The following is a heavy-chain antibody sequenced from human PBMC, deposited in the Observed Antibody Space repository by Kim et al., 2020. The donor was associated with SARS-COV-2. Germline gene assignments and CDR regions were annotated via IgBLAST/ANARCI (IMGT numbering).Heavy chain of an antibody. J-gene: IGHJ4*02. CDR1: GFTFSNAW. V-gene: IGHV3-15*01. CDR2: IKSKTDGGTT. D-gene: IGHD3-16*02. Sequence: GGSLILSCAASGFTFSNAWMSWVRQAPGKGLEWVGRIKSKTDGGTTDYAAPVKGRFTISRDDSKNTLYLQMNSLKTEDTAVYYCTTDRRYDYVWGSYRPFDYWGQGTLVTVSS. CDR3: TTDRRYDYVWGSYRPFDY.